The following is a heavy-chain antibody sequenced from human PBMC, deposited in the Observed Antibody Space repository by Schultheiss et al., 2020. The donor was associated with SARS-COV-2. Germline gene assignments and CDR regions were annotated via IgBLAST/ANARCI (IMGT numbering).Heavy chain of an antibody. V-gene: IGHV3-64*04. CDR3: AREGAPGDLTYYYYMDV. Sequence: GGSLRLSCSASGFTFSSYAMHWVRQAPGKGLEYVSAISSNGGSTYYADSVKGRFTISRDNAKNSLFLQMSSLRDEDTAVYYCAREGAPGDLTYYYYMDVWGKGTTVTVSS. CDR1: GFTFSSYA. J-gene: IGHJ6*03. D-gene: IGHD3-16*01. CDR2: ISSNGGST.